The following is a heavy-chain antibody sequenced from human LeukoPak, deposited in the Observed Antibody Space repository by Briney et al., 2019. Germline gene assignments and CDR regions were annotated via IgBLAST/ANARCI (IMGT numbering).Heavy chain of an antibody. CDR3: ARGPNWEIYWYFDL. J-gene: IGHJ2*01. V-gene: IGHV3-7*01. D-gene: IGHD1-1*01. CDR2: IKQDGSEN. CDR1: GFTFSSYW. Sequence: GGSLRLSCAASGFTFSSYWMGWVRQAPGKGLEWVANIKQDGSENYYVDSVKGRFTISRDNAKNSLYLQMNSLRAEDTAVYYCARGPNWEIYWYFDLWGRGTLVTVSS.